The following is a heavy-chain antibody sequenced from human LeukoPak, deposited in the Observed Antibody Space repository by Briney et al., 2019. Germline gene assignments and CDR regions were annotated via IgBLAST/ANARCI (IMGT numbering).Heavy chain of an antibody. V-gene: IGHV5-51*01. CDR2: IYPGDSDT. CDR3: ARRKRRYDFWSGYYAFDY. CDR1: GYSFTSYW. J-gene: IGHJ4*02. D-gene: IGHD3-3*01. Sequence: GESLKISCKGSGYSFTSYWIGWVRQMPGKGLEWVGIIYPGDSDTRYSPSFQGQVTISADKSISTAYLQWSSLKASDTAMYYCARRKRRYDFWSGYYAFDYWGQGTLVTVSS.